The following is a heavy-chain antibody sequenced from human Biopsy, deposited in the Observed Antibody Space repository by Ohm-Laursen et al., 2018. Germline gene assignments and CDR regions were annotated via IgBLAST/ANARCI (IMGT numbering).Heavy chain of an antibody. J-gene: IGHJ5*02. D-gene: IGHD3-3*01. V-gene: IGHV3-23*01. CDR3: ARDLYDFCGGCPFDP. Sequence: SLRLPCAASGFTFSGHAMSWVRQAPGKGLECVSIINGGGGSTWYSDPVKGRFTISRDNSKNTLYLQMNSLRAEDTAMYYCARDLYDFCGGCPFDPWGQGTLVTVSP. CDR2: INGGGGST. CDR1: GFTFSGHA.